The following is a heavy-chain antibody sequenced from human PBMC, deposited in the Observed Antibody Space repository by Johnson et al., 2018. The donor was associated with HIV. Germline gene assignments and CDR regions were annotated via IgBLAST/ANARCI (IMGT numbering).Heavy chain of an antibody. J-gene: IGHJ3*02. V-gene: IGHV3-20*04. Sequence: VQLVESGGGVVRPGGSLRLSCAASGFTFEDYGMNWVRQVPGKGLEWVCGINWNGGSTSYGESVKGRFTISRDNAKNSLYLQMNSLRAEDTAVFYCARDHIVGATILFPDAFESWGQGTMVTVSS. D-gene: IGHD1-26*01. CDR3: ARDHIVGATILFPDAFES. CDR2: INWNGGST. CDR1: GFTFEDYG.